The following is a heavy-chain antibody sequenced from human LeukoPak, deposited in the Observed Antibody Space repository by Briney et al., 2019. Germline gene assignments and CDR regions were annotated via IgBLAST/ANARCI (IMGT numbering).Heavy chain of an antibody. CDR1: GGSFSGYY. J-gene: IGHJ6*03. D-gene: IGHD6-19*01. Sequence: PSETLSLTCAVYGGSFSGYYWSWIRQRPGKGVEWIGEINHSGSTNYNPSLKSRVTISVDTSKDQFSLKLSSVTAADTAVYYCARSPGIAVAATQYYYMDVWGKGTTVTVSS. CDR2: INHSGST. CDR3: ARSPGIAVAATQYYYMDV. V-gene: IGHV4-34*01.